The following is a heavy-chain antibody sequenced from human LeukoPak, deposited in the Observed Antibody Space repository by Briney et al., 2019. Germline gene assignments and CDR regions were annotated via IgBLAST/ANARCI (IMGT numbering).Heavy chain of an antibody. V-gene: IGHV4-30-4*01. J-gene: IGHJ5*02. D-gene: IGHD3-10*01. Sequence: SEALSLTCTVSGGSISSGDYYWSWIRQPPGKGLEWIGYIFYSGSTYYNPSLKSRVTISVDTSKNQFSLKLSSVTAADRAVYYCARGRRLLWFGKGWFDPWGQGTLVTVSS. CDR2: IFYSGST. CDR1: GGSISSGDYY. CDR3: ARGRRLLWFGKGWFDP.